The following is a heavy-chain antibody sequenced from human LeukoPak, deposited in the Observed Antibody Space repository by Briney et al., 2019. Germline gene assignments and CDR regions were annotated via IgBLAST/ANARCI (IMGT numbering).Heavy chain of an antibody. CDR1: GFTFTSYW. Sequence: GGSLRLSCAASGFTFTSYWMSWVRQAPGKGLEWVANIKQDGSEKYYVDSVKGRFTISRDNAKTSLYLQMNSLRAEDTAVYYCARKGLGGELGGFDSWGQGTLVTVSS. D-gene: IGHD1-26*01. CDR3: ARKGLGGELGGFDS. J-gene: IGHJ4*02. V-gene: IGHV3-7*01. CDR2: IKQDGSEK.